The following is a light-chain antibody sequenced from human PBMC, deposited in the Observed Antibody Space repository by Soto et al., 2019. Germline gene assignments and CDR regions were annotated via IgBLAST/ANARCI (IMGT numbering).Light chain of an antibody. J-gene: IGLJ3*02. CDR2: RNN. Sequence: QAVVTQPPSASGTPGQRVTISCSGRSSNIGSNYVYWYQQLPGTAPKLLIYRNNQRPSGVPDRFSGSKSGTSASLASSGLRSEDEADYYCAAWDDSLSGVFGGGTKLTVL. CDR1: SSNIGSNY. V-gene: IGLV1-47*01. CDR3: AAWDDSLSGV.